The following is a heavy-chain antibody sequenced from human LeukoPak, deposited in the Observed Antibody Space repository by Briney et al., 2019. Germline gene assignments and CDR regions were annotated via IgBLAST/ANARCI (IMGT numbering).Heavy chain of an antibody. Sequence: GGSLRLSCSASGFTFSAYAMYWVRQAPGKGLEYVSGISSNGGSSFYADSVKGRFTISRDNSKNTLYLQMSSLRAEDTAVYYCAKDPNSSTFIWFDPWGQGTLVTVSS. CDR2: ISSNGGSS. D-gene: IGHD2-2*01. CDR3: AKDPNSSTFIWFDP. V-gene: IGHV3-64D*09. CDR1: GFTFSAYA. J-gene: IGHJ5*02.